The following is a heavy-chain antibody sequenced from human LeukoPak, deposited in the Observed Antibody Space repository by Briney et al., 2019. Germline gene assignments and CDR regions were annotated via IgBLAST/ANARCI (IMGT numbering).Heavy chain of an antibody. CDR2: INHSGST. Sequence: SETLSLTCAVYGGSFSGYYWSWIRQPPGKGLEWIGEINHSGSTNYNPSLKSRVTISVNTSKNQFSLKLSSLTAADTAVYYCASGYYDSTVDYWGQGTLVTVSS. J-gene: IGHJ4*02. D-gene: IGHD3-22*01. CDR3: ASGYYDSTVDY. CDR1: GGSFSGYY. V-gene: IGHV4-34*01.